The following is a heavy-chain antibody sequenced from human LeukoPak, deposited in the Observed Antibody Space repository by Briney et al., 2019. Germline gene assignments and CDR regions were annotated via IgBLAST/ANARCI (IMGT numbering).Heavy chain of an antibody. CDR3: AKAGYTSSWPFDY. J-gene: IGHJ4*02. D-gene: IGHD6-13*01. CDR2: ISGSGSTT. CDR1: GFTFSNYG. Sequence: GGSLRLSCAASGFTFSNYGMSWVRQAPGKGLEWDSAISGSGSTTYYADSVKGRFTISRDNSKNTLYLQMNSLRADDTALYYCAKAGYTSSWPFDYWGQGTLVTVSS. V-gene: IGHV3-23*01.